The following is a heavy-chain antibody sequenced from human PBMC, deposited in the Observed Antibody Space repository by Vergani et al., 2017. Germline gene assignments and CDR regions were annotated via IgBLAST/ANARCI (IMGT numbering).Heavy chain of an antibody. V-gene: IGHV3-73*02. J-gene: IGHJ6*04. CDR1: GLTFSDSA. CDR2: IRDKAYNYAT. Sequence: EVHLVESGGGLVQPGESLKLSCATSGLTFSDSAIHWVRQTSGKGLEWIGCIRDKAYNYATGYAVSVKGRFTISRDNSKKTAYLQMNGLTTEDTAVYYCFYDFWAGYDSGDVWGKGTTFTVSS. D-gene: IGHD3/OR15-3a*01. CDR3: FYDFWAGYDSGDV.